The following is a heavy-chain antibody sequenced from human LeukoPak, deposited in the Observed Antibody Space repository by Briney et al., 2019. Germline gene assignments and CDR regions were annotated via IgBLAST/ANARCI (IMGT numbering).Heavy chain of an antibody. Sequence: PSETLSLTRTVSGGSISSYYWSWIRQPPGKGLEWIGYIYYSGSTNYNPSLKSRVTISVDTSKNQFSLKLSSVTAADTAVYYCARSYGSGNDYWGQGTLVTVSS. J-gene: IGHJ4*02. V-gene: IGHV4-59*08. CDR3: ARSYGSGNDY. CDR2: IYYSGST. CDR1: GGSISSYY. D-gene: IGHD3-10*01.